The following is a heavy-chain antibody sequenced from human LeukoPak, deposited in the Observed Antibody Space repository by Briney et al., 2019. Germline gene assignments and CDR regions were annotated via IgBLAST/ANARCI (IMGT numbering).Heavy chain of an antibody. J-gene: IGHJ4*02. D-gene: IGHD1-26*01. CDR1: GFSVSSNY. V-gene: IGHV3-66*01. CDR2: LNSGGST. CDR3: ARSGTYLYFDY. Sequence: GGSLRLSCAASGFSVSSNYMSWVRQAPGKGLEWVSALNSGGSTYYADSVKGRLTISRDSSKNTLCLQMNSLRAEDTAVYYCARSGTYLYFDYWGQGTLVTVSS.